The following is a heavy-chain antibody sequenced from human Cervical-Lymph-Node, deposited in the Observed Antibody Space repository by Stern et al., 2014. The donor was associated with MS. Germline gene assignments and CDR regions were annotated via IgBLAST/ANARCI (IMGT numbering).Heavy chain of an antibody. V-gene: IGHV4-34*01. CDR3: ARERKVERSARVFVSFDV. J-gene: IGHJ3*01. Sequence: QVQLQQWGAGLLRPSETLSLTCAVHGASFTDNYWSWIRQTPGKGLEWIGEINHSGKTHHNPSLMIRVSLSLDTSKTQFSLKRNSVTAADTAVYYCARERKVERSARVFVSFDVWGQGTLLTVSS. D-gene: IGHD1-1*01. CDR1: GASFTDNY. CDR2: INHSGKT.